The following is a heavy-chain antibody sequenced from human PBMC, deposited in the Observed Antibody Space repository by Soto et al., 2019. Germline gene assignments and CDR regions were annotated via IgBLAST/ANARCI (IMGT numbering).Heavy chain of an antibody. CDR3: ARGNWNYPYSGMDV. V-gene: IGHV3-48*02. CDR1: GFTFSSYS. J-gene: IGHJ6*02. Sequence: EVQLVESGGGLVQPGGSLRLSCAASGFTFSSYSMNWVRQAPGKGLEWVSYISSSSSTIYSAASVKGRFTISRDNAKNSLFLQMTRLRDEDTAVYYCARGNWNYPYSGMDVWGQGTTVTVSS. CDR2: ISSSSSTI. D-gene: IGHD1-7*01.